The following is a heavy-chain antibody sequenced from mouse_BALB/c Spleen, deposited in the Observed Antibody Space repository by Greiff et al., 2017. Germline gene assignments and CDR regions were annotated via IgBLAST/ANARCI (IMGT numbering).Heavy chain of an antibody. CDR2: INPSSGYT. CDR1: GYTFTSYT. Sequence: VQLQQSGAKLARPGASVKMSCKASGYTFTSYTMHWVKQRPGQGLEWIGYINPSSGYTNYNQKFKDKATLTADKSSSTAYMQLSSLTSEDSAVYYCARWGELGAWFAYWGQGTLVTVSA. D-gene: IGHD4-1*01. V-gene: IGHV1-4*01. J-gene: IGHJ3*01. CDR3: ARWGELGAWFAY.